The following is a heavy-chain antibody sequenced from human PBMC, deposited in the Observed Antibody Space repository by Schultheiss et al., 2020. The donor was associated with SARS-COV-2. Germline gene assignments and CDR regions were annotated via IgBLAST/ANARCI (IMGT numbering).Heavy chain of an antibody. CDR1: GGTFTSYD. V-gene: IGHV1-8*01. J-gene: IGHJ6*02. Sequence: ASVKVSCKASGGTFTSYDINWVRQATGQGLEWMGWMNPNSGNTGYAQELQGRVTMTTDTSTSTAYMELRSLRSDDTAVYYCAKDLVTNRGVIISEAEKNYYYYGMDVWGQGTTVTVSS. CDR2: MNPNSGNT. CDR3: AKDLVTNRGVIISEAEKNYYYYGMDV. D-gene: IGHD3-10*01.